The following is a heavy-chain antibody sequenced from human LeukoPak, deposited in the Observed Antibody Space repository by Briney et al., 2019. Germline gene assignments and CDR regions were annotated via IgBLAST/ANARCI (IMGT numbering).Heavy chain of an antibody. Sequence: GGSLRLSCAASGFSFSDYHMSWIRQAPGKGLEWVSYISSSGSSIYYADFVKGRFTISRDNAKNSLYLQMNSLRAEDTAVYYCARGRRNFGFDYWGQGTLVTVSS. V-gene: IGHV3-11*04. CDR3: ARGRRNFGFDY. D-gene: IGHD3-16*01. CDR1: GFSFSDYH. J-gene: IGHJ4*02. CDR2: ISSSGSSI.